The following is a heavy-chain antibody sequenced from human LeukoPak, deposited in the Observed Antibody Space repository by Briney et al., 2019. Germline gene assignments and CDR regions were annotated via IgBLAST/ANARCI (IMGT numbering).Heavy chain of an antibody. J-gene: IGHJ4*02. CDR2: INQGGGEK. V-gene: IGHV3-7*03. Sequence: PGGSLRLSCAASGFTFSNYLMSWVRQGPGEGREWVANINQGGGEKYCVDSAKGRYTISRDNAKNSLDLQMNSLRVEDTATYYCARLVVPPGNRGWYYEHWGQGTLVTVSS. CDR1: GFTFSNYL. CDR3: ARLVVPPGNRGWYYEH. D-gene: IGHD2-2*01.